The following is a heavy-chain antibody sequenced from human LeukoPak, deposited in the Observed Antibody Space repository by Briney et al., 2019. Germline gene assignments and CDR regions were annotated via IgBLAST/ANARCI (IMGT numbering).Heavy chain of an antibody. Sequence: GGSLRLSCAASGFTFSSYEMNWVRQAPGKGLEWVSYISSSGSTRYYEDSLKGRFTTTRDNAKNSMYLQMNSLSAEDTAVYYCARDHVLWGQGTLVTVSS. J-gene: IGHJ4*02. CDR3: ARDHVL. D-gene: IGHD3-16*01. CDR2: ISSSGSTR. V-gene: IGHV3-48*03. CDR1: GFTFSSYE.